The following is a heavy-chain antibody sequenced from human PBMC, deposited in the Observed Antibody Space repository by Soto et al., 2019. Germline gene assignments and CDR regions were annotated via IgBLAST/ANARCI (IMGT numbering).Heavy chain of an antibody. Sequence: ASVKVSCKASGYTFTSYYMHWVRQAPGQGLEWMGIINPSGGSTSYAQKFQGRVTMTRDTSTGTVYMELSSLRSEDTAVYYCAREIRRIAAAGTVGGWLDPWGQGTLVTVSS. V-gene: IGHV1-46*03. D-gene: IGHD6-13*01. CDR2: INPSGGST. CDR1: GYTFTSYY. CDR3: AREIRRIAAAGTVGGWLDP. J-gene: IGHJ5*02.